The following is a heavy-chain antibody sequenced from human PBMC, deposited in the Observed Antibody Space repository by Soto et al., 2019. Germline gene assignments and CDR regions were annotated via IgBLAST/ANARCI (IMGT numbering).Heavy chain of an antibody. CDR2: ITAYKGVT. Sequence: QVQLVQSGAEVKTPGASVKVSCKASGYTLTNYGISWVRQAPGQGLEWMGWITAYKGVTNYAQKFQGRVTMTTDTSTSTAYMELRSLKSEDTALYYCGRGTPDRAWYPPFDYWGQGTLVTVSS. J-gene: IGHJ4*02. V-gene: IGHV1-18*01. CDR3: GRGTPDRAWYPPFDY. D-gene: IGHD6-13*01. CDR1: GYTLTNYG.